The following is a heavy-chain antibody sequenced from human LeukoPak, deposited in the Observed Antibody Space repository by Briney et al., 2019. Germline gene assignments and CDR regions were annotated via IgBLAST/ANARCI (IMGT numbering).Heavy chain of an antibody. J-gene: IGHJ4*02. CDR3: AKTDCSSTSCYVDY. CDR2: ISWNSGSI. V-gene: IGHV3-9*01. Sequence: GGSLRLSCAASGFTFDDYAMHWVRQAPGKGLEWVSGISWNSGSIGYADSVKGRFTISRDNAKNSLYLQMNSLRAEDTALYYCAKTDCSSTSCYVDYWGRGTLVTVSS. CDR1: GFTFDDYA. D-gene: IGHD2-2*01.